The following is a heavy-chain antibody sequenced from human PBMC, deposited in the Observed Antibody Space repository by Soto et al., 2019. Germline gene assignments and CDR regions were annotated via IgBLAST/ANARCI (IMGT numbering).Heavy chain of an antibody. CDR3: VSQGFGRLHRLVDV. CDR2: IDSNGGT. V-gene: IGHV4-59*08. D-gene: IGHD3-10*01. Sequence: QVQLQESGPGLVKPSETLSLTCTVSDDSSSSYKWSWIRQPPGRRLEWIGYIDSNGGTSYNPSLQSHVTISTXTXAKQFSLKLSSVTAADTAVYYCVSQGFGRLHRLVDVWGQGTTVTVSS. CDR1: DDSSSSYK. J-gene: IGHJ6*02.